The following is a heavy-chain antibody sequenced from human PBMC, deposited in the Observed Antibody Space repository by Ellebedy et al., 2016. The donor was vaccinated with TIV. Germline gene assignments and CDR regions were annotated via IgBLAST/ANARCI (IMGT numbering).Heavy chain of an antibody. V-gene: IGHV3-48*02. D-gene: IGHD1-1*01. CDR3: TLNWNDSPVGGMDV. CDR1: GFSVNSYS. Sequence: GESLKISCVASGFSVNSYSMNWVRQAPGKGLEWVSYISSRSSTIYYADYVKGRFTSSRDNGKNSLYLQMNSLRDEDTAVYFCTLNWNDSPVGGMDVWGQGTTVTVSS. J-gene: IGHJ6*02. CDR2: ISSRSSTI.